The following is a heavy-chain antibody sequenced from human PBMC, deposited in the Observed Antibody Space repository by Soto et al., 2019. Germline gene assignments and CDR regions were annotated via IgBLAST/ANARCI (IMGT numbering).Heavy chain of an antibody. CDR3: ARAPYSSGWHYYFDY. Sequence: QVQLVQSGAEVKKPGASVKVSCKASGYTFTSYYMHWVRQAPGQGLEWMGIINPSGGSTSYAQKFQGRVTMTRDTSTSTVYRELSSLRSEDTAVYYCARAPYSSGWHYYFDYWGQGTLVTVSS. CDR2: INPSGGST. D-gene: IGHD6-19*01. CDR1: GYTFTSYY. J-gene: IGHJ4*02. V-gene: IGHV1-46*01.